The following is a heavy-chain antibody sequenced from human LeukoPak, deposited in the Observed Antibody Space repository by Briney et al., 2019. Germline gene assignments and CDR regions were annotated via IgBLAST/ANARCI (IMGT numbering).Heavy chain of an antibody. CDR3: ARDQVVGATTIYYYYMDV. V-gene: IGHV3-66*01. D-gene: IGHD1-26*01. CDR1: VFTLWSNY. J-gene: IGHJ6*03. Sequence: GGSLSLSCAASVFTLWSNYVMWVRRAPGRGGEGGSVMYNADNTFFSDSVKGRFSIPKDNSKNKLDLQMNSLRAEDTVVYYCARDQVVGATTIYYYYMDVWGKGTTVTISS. CDR2: MYNADNT.